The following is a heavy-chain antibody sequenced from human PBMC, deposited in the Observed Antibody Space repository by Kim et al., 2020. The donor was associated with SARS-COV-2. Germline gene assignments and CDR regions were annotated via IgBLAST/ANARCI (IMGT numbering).Heavy chain of an antibody. Sequence: SETLSLTCTVSGGSISSGSYYWSWIRQPAGKGLEWIGRIYTSGSTNYNPSLKSRVTISVDTSKNQFSLKLSSVTAADTAVYYCARGLRNWNDGRPNWFDPWGQGTLVTVSS. D-gene: IGHD1-1*01. J-gene: IGHJ5*02. V-gene: IGHV4-61*02. CDR3: ARGLRNWNDGRPNWFDP. CDR2: IYTSGST. CDR1: GGSISSGSYY.